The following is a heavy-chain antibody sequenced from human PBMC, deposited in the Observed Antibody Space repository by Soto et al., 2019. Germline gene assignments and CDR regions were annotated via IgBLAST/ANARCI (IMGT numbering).Heavy chain of an antibody. CDR3: FFRHLLTDDPLQPRLYFDY. V-gene: IGHV3-74*01. D-gene: IGHD2-8*01. CDR2: INRRGDST. Sequence: GRSPRLSCADAAITFIGYWIHCVRQSQGKELVCVSLINRRGDSTYFADSVEGLFTISRDNSKNTLFLQMNSLRAEDTALYFCFFRHLLTDDPLQPRLYFDYWGQGTLVTVSS. J-gene: IGHJ4*02. CDR1: AITFIGYW.